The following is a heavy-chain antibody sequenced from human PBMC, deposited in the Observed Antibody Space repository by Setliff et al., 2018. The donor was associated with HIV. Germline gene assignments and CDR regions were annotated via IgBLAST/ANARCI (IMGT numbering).Heavy chain of an antibody. D-gene: IGHD1-26*01. CDR1: GYSISSDYY. Sequence: PSETLSLTCVVSGYSISSDYYWGWIRQPPGKGLEWFGSIYHSGSTYYNPSLKSRVTISVDTSKNQFSLKVSSVTAADTAVYYCAREVGGAPTRPNWFDPWGQGALVTVSS. J-gene: IGHJ5*02. V-gene: IGHV4-38-2*02. CDR2: IYHSGST. CDR3: AREVGGAPTRPNWFDP.